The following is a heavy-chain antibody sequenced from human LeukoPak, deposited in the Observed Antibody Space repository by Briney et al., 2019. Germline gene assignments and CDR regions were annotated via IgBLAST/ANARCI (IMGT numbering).Heavy chain of an antibody. J-gene: IGHJ4*02. CDR2: IIPILGIA. CDR3: ARDGGRIVGATTPFDY. Sequence: GSSVKVSCKASGGTFSSYAISWVRQAPGQGLEWMGRIIPILGIANYAQKFQGRVTITADKSTSTAYMELSSLRSEDTAVYYCARDGGRIVGATTPFDYWGQGTLVTVSS. D-gene: IGHD1-26*01. V-gene: IGHV1-69*04. CDR1: GGTFSSYA.